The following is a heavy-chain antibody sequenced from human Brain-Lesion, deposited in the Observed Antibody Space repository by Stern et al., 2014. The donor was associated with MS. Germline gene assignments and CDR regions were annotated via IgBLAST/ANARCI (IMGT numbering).Heavy chain of an antibody. V-gene: IGHV5-51*03. CDR3: ARSPATPSGYDRFDY. Sequence: EVQLVQSGAEVKKPGESLKISCEASGYLFDDYWIGWVRQMSGRGLELVAIIFPRDSNTRYSPSVQGQVTISADKSIRTAYLQWGSLKASAPAMFYCARSPATPSGYDRFDYWGQGALVTVSS. CDR1: GYLFDDYW. CDR2: IFPRDSNT. D-gene: IGHD5-12*01. J-gene: IGHJ4*02.